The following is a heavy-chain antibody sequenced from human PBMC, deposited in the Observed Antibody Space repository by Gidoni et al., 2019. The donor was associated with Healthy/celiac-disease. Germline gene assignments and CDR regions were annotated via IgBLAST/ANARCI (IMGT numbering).Heavy chain of an antibody. D-gene: IGHD3-22*01. Sequence: QVQLVQSGAEVKKPGSSVKVSCKASGGTFSRYAISWVRQAPGQGLEWMGRIIPILGIANYAQKFQGRVTITADKSTSTAYMELSSLRSEDTAVYYCADDTGGDSSGYHFDYWGQGTLVTVSS. V-gene: IGHV1-69*09. J-gene: IGHJ4*02. CDR2: IIPILGIA. CDR1: GGTFSRYA. CDR3: ADDTGGDSSGYHFDY.